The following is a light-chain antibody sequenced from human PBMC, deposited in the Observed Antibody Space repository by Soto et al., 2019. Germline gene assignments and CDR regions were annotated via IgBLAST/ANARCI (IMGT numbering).Light chain of an antibody. Sequence: DIQMTQSPSTLSASVGDRVTITCRASQSISSWLAWYQQKPGKAPKLLIYKASSLESRVPSRFSDRGSGTEFTLTISSLQPDDFATYYGQQYNSYPYTFGQGTKLEI. CDR2: KAS. J-gene: IGKJ2*01. CDR3: QQYNSYPYT. V-gene: IGKV1-5*03. CDR1: QSISSW.